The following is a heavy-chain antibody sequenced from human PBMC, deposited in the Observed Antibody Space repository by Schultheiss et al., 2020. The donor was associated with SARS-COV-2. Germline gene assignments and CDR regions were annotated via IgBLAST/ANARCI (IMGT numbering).Heavy chain of an antibody. D-gene: IGHD3-9*01. V-gene: IGHV1-2*04. Sequence: GGSLRLSCKASGYTFTGYYMHWVRQAPGQGLEWMGRINPNSGGTNYAQKFQGWVTMTRDTSISTAYMELSRLRSDDTAVYYCARGYDILTGYPGSSEYAFDIWGQGTMVTVSS. CDR1: GYTFTGYY. CDR2: INPNSGGT. J-gene: IGHJ3*02. CDR3: ARGYDILTGYPGSSEYAFDI.